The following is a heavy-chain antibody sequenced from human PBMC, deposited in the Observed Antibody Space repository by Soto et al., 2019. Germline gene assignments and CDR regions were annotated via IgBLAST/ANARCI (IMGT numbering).Heavy chain of an antibody. V-gene: IGHV1-18*04. CDR1: GYTFTTYG. CDR3: ARDPPPGTTRTHYSYSYDMDV. Sequence: QAQLVQSGAEVKKPGASVKVSCKASGYTFTTYGISWVRQAPGHGLEWLGWTNTYNDATNYAQTVQGRVTFTRDTPMNTAYMEVWSLRSGDTAVYSCARDPPPGTTRTHYSYSYDMDVWGQGTRVIVSS. D-gene: IGHD1-7*01. CDR2: TNTYNDAT. J-gene: IGHJ6*02.